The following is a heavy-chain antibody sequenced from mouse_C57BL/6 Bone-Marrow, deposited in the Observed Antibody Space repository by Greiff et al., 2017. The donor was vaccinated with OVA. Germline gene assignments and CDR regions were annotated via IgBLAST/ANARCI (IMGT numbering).Heavy chain of an antibody. D-gene: IGHD4-1*01. CDR3: ARPANWDGWFAY. V-gene: IGHV7-3*01. Sequence: EVHLVESGGGLVQPGGSLSLSCAASGFTFTDYYMSWVRQPPGKALEWLGFIRNKANGYTTEYSASVKGRFTISRDNSQSILYLQMKALRAEDSATYYCARPANWDGWFAYWGQGTLVTVSA. CDR2: IRNKANGYTT. J-gene: IGHJ3*01. CDR1: GFTFTDYY.